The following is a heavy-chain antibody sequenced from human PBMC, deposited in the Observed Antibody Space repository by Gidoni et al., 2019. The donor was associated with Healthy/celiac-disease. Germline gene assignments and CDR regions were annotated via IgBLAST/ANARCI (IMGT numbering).Heavy chain of an antibody. Sequence: EVQLVESGGGLVQPGRSLRLSCAASGFTFDDYAMHWVRQAPGKGLEWVSGISWNSGSIGYADSVKGRFTISRDNAKNSLYLQMNSLRAEDTALYYCSKGPHGDYAGYFDLWGRGTLVTVSS. CDR3: SKGPHGDYAGYFDL. V-gene: IGHV3-9*01. J-gene: IGHJ2*01. D-gene: IGHD4-17*01. CDR2: ISWNSGSI. CDR1: GFTFDDYA.